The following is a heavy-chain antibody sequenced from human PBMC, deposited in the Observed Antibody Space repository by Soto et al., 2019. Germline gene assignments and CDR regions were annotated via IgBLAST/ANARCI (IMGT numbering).Heavy chain of an antibody. CDR3: ARDQGGTTLYYHGMDV. V-gene: IGHV3-30-3*01. CDR2: ISYDGSNK. D-gene: IGHD1-7*01. Sequence: QVQLVESGGGVVQPGRSLRLSCAASGFTFSSYAMHWVRQAPGKGLEWVALISYDGSNKYYADSVKGRFTISRDNSKNTLYLQMHSLRPEDTAVYHCARDQGGTTLYYHGMDVWGQGTMVTVSS. J-gene: IGHJ6*02. CDR1: GFTFSSYA.